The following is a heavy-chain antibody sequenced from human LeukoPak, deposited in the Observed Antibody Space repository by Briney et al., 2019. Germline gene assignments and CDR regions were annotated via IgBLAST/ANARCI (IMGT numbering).Heavy chain of an antibody. V-gene: IGHV3-66*01. J-gene: IGHJ4*02. Sequence: GGSLRLSCAASGFTFSNAWMSWVRQAPGKGLEWVSVIYSGGSTYYADSVKGRFTISRDNSKNTLYLQMNSLRAEDTAVYYCARDSDSSGWDYWGQGTLVTVSS. CDR2: IYSGGST. D-gene: IGHD6-19*01. CDR3: ARDSDSSGWDY. CDR1: GFTFSNAW.